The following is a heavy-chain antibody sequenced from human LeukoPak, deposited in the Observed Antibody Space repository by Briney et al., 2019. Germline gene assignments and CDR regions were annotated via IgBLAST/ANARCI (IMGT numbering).Heavy chain of an antibody. V-gene: IGHV3-23*01. Sequence: GGSLRLSCAASGLTFSSYAMSWVRQAPGKGLDWVSTISGTGGSTYYGDSVKGRFTISRDNSKNTLYLQMNSLRAEDTAVYYCAKDHGYGQQGYWGQGTLVTVSS. CDR2: ISGTGGST. CDR3: AKDHGYGQQGY. D-gene: IGHD5-18*01. J-gene: IGHJ4*02. CDR1: GLTFSSYA.